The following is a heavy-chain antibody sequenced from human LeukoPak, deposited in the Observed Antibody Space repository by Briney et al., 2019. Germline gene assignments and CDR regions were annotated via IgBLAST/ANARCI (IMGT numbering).Heavy chain of an antibody. CDR1: GFTFSSYE. V-gene: IGHV3-48*03. CDR3: ARAFQELPQLYYYYYMDV. D-gene: IGHD6-13*01. J-gene: IGHJ6*03. CDR2: ISSSGSTI. Sequence: GGSLRLSCAASGFTFSSYEMNWVRQAPGKGLEWVSYISSSGSTIYYADSVKGRFTISRDNAKNSLYLQINSLRAEDTAVYYCARAFQELPQLYYYYYMDVWGKGTTVTVSS.